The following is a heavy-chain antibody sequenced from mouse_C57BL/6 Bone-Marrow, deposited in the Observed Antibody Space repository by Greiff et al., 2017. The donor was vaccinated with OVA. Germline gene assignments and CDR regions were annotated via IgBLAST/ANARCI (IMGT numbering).Heavy chain of an antibody. CDR2: IYPGGGYT. J-gene: IGHJ2*01. V-gene: IGHV1-63*01. CDR1: GYTFTNYW. D-gene: IGHD1-1*01. Sequence: LQESGAELVRPGTSVKMSCKASGYTFTNYWIGWAKQRPGHGLEWIGDIYPGGGYTNYNEKFKGKATLTADKSSSTAYMQFSSLTSEDSAIYYCARDSYYGLDYWGQGTTLTVSS. CDR3: ARDSYYGLDY.